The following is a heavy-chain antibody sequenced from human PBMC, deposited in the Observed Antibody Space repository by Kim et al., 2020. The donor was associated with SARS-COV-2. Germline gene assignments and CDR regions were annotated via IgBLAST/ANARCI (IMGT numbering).Heavy chain of an antibody. CDR2: IRSKDDGGTT. J-gene: IGHJ6*02. Sequence: GGSLRLSCAASGFTFTNAWMTWVRQAPGKGLEWVAHIRSKDDGGTTDYATPVKGRFTISRDDSTSTVYLQMNSLRAEDTAVYYCTTDPRGFSYGYYYGMEGGSPGTPVTV. V-gene: IGHV3-15*05. CDR1: GFTFTNAW. D-gene: IGHD3-16*01. CDR3: TTDPRGFSYGYYYGMEG.